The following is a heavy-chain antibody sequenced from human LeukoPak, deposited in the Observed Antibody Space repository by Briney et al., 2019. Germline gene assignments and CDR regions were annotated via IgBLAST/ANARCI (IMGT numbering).Heavy chain of an antibody. V-gene: IGHV4-61*02. J-gene: IGHJ4*02. Sequence: SETLSLTCTVSGGSISSGSYYWSWIRQPAGKGLEYIGRVYTSGSTNYNPSLKSRVTISVDTSKNQFSLKLSSVTAADTAVYYCARGVYYGSGSYLYYFDYWGQGTLVTVSS. CDR2: VYTSGST. D-gene: IGHD3-10*01. CDR1: GGSISSGSYY. CDR3: ARGVYYGSGSYLYYFDY.